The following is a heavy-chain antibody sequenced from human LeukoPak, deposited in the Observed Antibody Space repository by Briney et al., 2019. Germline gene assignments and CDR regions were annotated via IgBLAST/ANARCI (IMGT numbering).Heavy chain of an antibody. V-gene: IGHV3-7*03. CDR1: GFIFSSYW. J-gene: IGHJ6*03. Sequence: GGSLRLSCAASGFIFSSYWMSWVRQAPGKGLEWVANIKQDGSEKYYVDSVKGRFTISRDNAKNSLYLQMNSLRAEDTALYYCAKDLGGLNYYYYMDVWGKGTTVTVSS. CDR3: AKDLGGLNYYYYMDV. CDR2: IKQDGSEK. D-gene: IGHD3-16*01.